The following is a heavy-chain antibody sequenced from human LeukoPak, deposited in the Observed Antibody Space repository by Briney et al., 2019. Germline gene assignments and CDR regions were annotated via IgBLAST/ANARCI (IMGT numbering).Heavy chain of an antibody. Sequence: SETLSLTCTVSGGSISSDYWSWIRQPPGKRLEWIGYIYYTWTTKYNPSLESRVTVSVDTSKNQFSLKLTSLTAADTAVYYCARHKPTAPFDYWGQGTQVTVSS. D-gene: IGHD1-1*01. CDR1: GGSISSDY. CDR3: ARHKPTAPFDY. J-gene: IGHJ4*02. CDR2: IYYTWTT. V-gene: IGHV4-59*01.